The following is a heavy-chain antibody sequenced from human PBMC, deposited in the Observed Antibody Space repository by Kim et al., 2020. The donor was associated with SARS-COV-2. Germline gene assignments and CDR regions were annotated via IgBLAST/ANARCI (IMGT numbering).Heavy chain of an antibody. CDR2: INHSGST. Sequence: SETLSLTCAVYGGSFSGYYWSWIRQPPGKGLEWIGEINHSGSTNYNPSLKSRVTISVDTSKNQFSLKLSSVTAADTAVYYCARGQKSTPYYYGSGSYYKARWFDPWGQGTLVTVSS. CDR1: GGSFSGYY. CDR3: ARGQKSTPYYYGSGSYYKARWFDP. D-gene: IGHD3-10*01. V-gene: IGHV4-34*01. J-gene: IGHJ5*02.